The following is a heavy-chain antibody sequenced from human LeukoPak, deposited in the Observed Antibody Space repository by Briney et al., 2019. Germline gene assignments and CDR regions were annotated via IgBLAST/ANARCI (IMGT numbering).Heavy chain of an antibody. CDR2: INGDGSST. CDR1: GFTFSGNW. J-gene: IGHJ4*02. Sequence: GGSLRPSCAASGFTFSGNWMNWVRQAPGKGLVWVSRINGDGSSTSYADSVKGRFTISRDNARNTLYLQMNSLRAEDTAVYYCASLGGITVTGPYDFDYWGQGTVVTVS. V-gene: IGHV3-74*01. D-gene: IGHD1-20*01. CDR3: ASLGGITVTGPYDFDY.